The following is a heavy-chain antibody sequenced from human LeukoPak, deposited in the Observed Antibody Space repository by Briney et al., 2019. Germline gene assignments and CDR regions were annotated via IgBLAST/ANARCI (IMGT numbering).Heavy chain of an antibody. Sequence: GSLRLSCAASGFTFSSNAMIWVRQAPGKGLEWVSGISDSGDTTYYADSVKGRFTISRDNSKNTLYLQMNNLRAEDMAVYYCAKPYYDMLTGKGPSDFWGRGTLVTVSS. J-gene: IGHJ4*02. V-gene: IGHV3-23*01. D-gene: IGHD3-9*01. CDR3: AKPYYDMLTGKGPSDF. CDR2: ISDSGDTT. CDR1: GFTFSSNA.